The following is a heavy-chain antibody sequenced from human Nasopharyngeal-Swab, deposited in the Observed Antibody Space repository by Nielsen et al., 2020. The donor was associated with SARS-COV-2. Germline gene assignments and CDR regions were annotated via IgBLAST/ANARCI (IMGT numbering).Heavy chain of an antibody. CDR2: IIPIFGTA. Sequence: WVRQAPGQGLEWMGGIIPIFGTANYAQKFQGRVTITADESTSTAYMELSSLRSEDAAVYYCVTSSSKTINYYYYMDVWGKGTMVTVSS. CDR3: VTSSSKTINYYYYMDV. D-gene: IGHD6-13*01. J-gene: IGHJ6*03. V-gene: IGHV1-69*01.